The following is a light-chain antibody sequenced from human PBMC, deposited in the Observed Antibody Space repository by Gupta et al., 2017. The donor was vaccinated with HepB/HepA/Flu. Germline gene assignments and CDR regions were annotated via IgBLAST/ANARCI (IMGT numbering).Light chain of an antibody. J-gene: IGLJ3*02. CDR3: CSDAGSYTWV. CDR1: SSDVGGYNY. Sequence: VSGSPGQSVTISCTGTSSDVGGYNYVSWYQQHPGKAPKLMIYDVSKRPSGVPDRFSGSKSGNTASLTISGRQAEDEADYYCCSDAGSYTWVFGGGTKLTVL. V-gene: IGLV2-11*01. CDR2: DVS.